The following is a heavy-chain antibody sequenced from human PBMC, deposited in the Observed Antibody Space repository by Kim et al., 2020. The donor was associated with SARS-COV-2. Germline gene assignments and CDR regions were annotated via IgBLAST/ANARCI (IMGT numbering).Heavy chain of an antibody. CDR1: GYSFTSYW. CDR2: IYPGDSDT. J-gene: IGHJ4*02. CDR3: ARRRRGSSSWYVGSAYFDY. V-gene: IGHV5-51*01. Sequence: GESLKISCKGSGYSFTSYWIGWVRQMPGKGLEWMGIIYPGDSDTRYSPSFQGQVTISADKSISTAYLQWSSLKASDTAMYYCARRRRGSSSWYVGSAYFDYWGQGTLVTVSS. D-gene: IGHD6-13*01.